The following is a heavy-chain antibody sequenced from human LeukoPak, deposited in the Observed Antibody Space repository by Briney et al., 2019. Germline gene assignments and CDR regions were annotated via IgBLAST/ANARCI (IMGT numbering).Heavy chain of an antibody. J-gene: IGHJ4*02. CDR1: GFTFSSYA. CDR2: ISYDGSNK. Sequence: GGSLRLSCAASGFTFSSYAMHWVRQAPGKGLEWVAVISYDGSNKYYADSVKGRFTISRDNSKNTLYLQMNSLRAEDTAVYYCARVPERSPDGYNCFDFWGQGTLVTVSS. D-gene: IGHD5-18*01. V-gene: IGHV3-30-3*01. CDR3: ARVPERSPDGYNCFDF.